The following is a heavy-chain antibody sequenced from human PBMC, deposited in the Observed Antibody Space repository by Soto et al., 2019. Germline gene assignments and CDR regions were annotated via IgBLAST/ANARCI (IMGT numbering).Heavy chain of an antibody. V-gene: IGHV4-59*01. CDR3: GPEVSSFGSNHFDS. J-gene: IGHJ4*02. CDR1: GTSISGYY. CDR2: IYYTGTT. Sequence: SETLSLTCSVSGTSISGYYWSWIRQPPGKGLEWIGYIYYTGTTKYNPSLKSGVTISVNKSKNQFSLRLNSGPAADTAVVYCGPEVSSFGSNHFDSWGQGALVTVSS. D-gene: IGHD3-10*01.